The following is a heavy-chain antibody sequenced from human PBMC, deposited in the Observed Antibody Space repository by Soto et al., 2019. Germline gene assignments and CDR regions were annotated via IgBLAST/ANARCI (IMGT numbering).Heavy chain of an antibody. J-gene: IGHJ6*04. D-gene: IGHD3-10*01. Sequence: SETLSLTCTVSGGSISSGGYYWSWIRQHPGKGLEWIGYIYYSGSTYYNPSLKSRVTISVDTSKNQFSLKLSSVTAADTAVYYCARRSLPVRGMDVWGKGTTVTVSS. V-gene: IGHV4-31*03. CDR2: IYYSGST. CDR1: GGSISSGGYY. CDR3: ARRSLPVRGMDV.